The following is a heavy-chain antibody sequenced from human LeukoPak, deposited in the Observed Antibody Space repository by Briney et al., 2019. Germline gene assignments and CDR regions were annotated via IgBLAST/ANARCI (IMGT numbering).Heavy chain of an antibody. CDR2: MNPNSGNT. CDR3: ARDMPYDFWSGYTQSNYYYYMDV. D-gene: IGHD3-3*01. J-gene: IGHJ6*03. V-gene: IGHV1-8*02. CDR1: GYTFTGYY. Sequence: GASVKVSCKASGYTFTGYYMHWVRQATGQGLEWMGWMNPNSGNTGYAQKFQGRVTMTRNTSISTAYMELSSLRSEDTAVYYCARDMPYDFWSGYTQSNYYYYMDVWGKGTTVTVSS.